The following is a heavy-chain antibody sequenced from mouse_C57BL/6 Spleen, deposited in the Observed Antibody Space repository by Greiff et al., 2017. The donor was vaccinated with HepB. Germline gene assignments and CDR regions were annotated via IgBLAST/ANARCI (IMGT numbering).Heavy chain of an antibody. CDR2: IYPGDGDT. J-gene: IGHJ4*01. CDR3: ARRDWGYYAMDY. Sequence: QVQLQQSGPELVKPGASVKISCKASGYAFSSSWMNWVKQRPGKGLEWIGRIYPGDGDTNYNGKFKGKATLTADKSSSTAYMQLSSLTSEDSAVYFCARRDWGYYAMDYWGQGTSVTVSS. V-gene: IGHV1-82*01. CDR1: GYAFSSSW. D-gene: IGHD4-1*01.